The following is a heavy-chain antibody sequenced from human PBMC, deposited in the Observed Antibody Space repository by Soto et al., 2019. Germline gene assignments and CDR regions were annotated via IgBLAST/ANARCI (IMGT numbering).Heavy chain of an antibody. CDR1: GFTVSSNY. D-gene: IGHD2-8*02. CDR2: IYSGGST. CDR3: ARDLVQVVYGLYYYYGMDV. V-gene: IGHV3-53*01. Sequence: GGSLRLSCAASGFTVSSNYMSWVRQAPGKGLKWVSVIYSGGSTYYADSVKGRFTISRDNSKNTLYLQMNSLRAEDTAVYYCARDLVQVVYGLYYYYGMDVWGQGTTVTVSS. J-gene: IGHJ6*02.